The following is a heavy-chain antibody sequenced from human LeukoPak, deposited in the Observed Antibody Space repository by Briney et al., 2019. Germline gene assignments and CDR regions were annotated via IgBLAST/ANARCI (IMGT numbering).Heavy chain of an antibody. V-gene: IGHV3-48*03. CDR2: ISSSGSTI. J-gene: IGHJ4*02. CDR1: GFTFSSYE. D-gene: IGHD1-26*01. Sequence: GXXLRLSCAASGFTFSSYEMNWVRQAPGKGLEWVSYISSSGSTIYYADSVKGRFTISRDNAKNSLYLQMNSLRAEDTAVYYCARDLFRELRPFDYWGQGTLVTVSS. CDR3: ARDLFRELRPFDY.